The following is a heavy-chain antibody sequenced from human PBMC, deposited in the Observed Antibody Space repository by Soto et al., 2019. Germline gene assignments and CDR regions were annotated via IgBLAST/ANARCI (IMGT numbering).Heavy chain of an antibody. J-gene: IGHJ6*02. CDR2: MNHNSGNT. V-gene: IGHV1-8*01. CDR3: ARVVAATTYGMDV. CDR1: GYTFTSYD. Sequence: QVQLVQSGAEVTNPGASVKVSCKSSGYTFTSYDINCVRQATGQGLEWMGWMNHNSGNTGYAQKFQGRFNMTRNTSISTAYMELSRLRSEDTAVYYCARVVAATTYGMDVWGQGTTVTVSS. D-gene: IGHD2-15*01.